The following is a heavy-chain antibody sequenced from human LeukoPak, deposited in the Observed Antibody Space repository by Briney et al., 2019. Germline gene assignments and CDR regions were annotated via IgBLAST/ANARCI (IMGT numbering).Heavy chain of an antibody. CDR3: ARDGSGWSRDV. V-gene: IGHV3-21*01. CDR1: GFTFSVYS. Sequence: PGGSLRLSCAASGFTFSVYSMSWSRQAPEKGLEWVSSISSTTYTYYADSVKGRFTTSRDNSKNSLYLQMNSLTAEDTALYYCARDGSGWSRDVWGQGTTVTVSS. D-gene: IGHD6-19*01. CDR2: ISSTTYT. J-gene: IGHJ6*02.